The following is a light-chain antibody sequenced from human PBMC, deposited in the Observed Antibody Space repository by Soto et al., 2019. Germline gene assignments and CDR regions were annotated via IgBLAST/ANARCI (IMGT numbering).Light chain of an antibody. J-gene: IGKJ1*01. Sequence: DIQMTQSPSTLAGSVGHRFTITCRPSQTISSWLAWYQQKPGKAPKLLIYKASTLKSGVPSRFSGSGSGTEFTLTISSLQPDDFATYYCQHYNSYSEAFGQGTKVDIK. CDR2: KAS. CDR3: QHYNSYSEA. V-gene: IGKV1-5*03. CDR1: QTISSW.